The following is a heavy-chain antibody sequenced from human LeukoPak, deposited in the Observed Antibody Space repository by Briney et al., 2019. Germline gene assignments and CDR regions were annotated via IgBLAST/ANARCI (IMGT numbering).Heavy chain of an antibody. CDR3: ARAGSTRRRGFDP. CDR1: GYTLTSYY. J-gene: IGHJ5*02. D-gene: IGHD2-2*01. V-gene: IGHV1-46*01. CDR2: INPSGGST. Sequence: ASVKVSCKASGYTLTSYYMHWVRQAPGQGLEWMGIINPSGGSTSYAQKFQGRVTMTRDMSTSTVSMELSSLRSEDTAVYYCARAGSTRRRGFDPWGQGTLVTVSS.